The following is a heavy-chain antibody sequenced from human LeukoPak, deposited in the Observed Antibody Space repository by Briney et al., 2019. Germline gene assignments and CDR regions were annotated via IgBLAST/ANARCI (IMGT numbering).Heavy chain of an antibody. CDR3: AKDPNPLYDLWSGYK. CDR1: GFTLPGHT. D-gene: IGHD3-3*01. Sequence: GGSLRLSCAASGFTLPGHTMTWLRKAPGKGLEGVSIIGGRDDRTYYADFVRGRFTISRDTSKNILYLQMNTLRAEDTAVYYCAKDPNPLYDLWSGYKWGQGTLVTVSS. V-gene: IGHV3-23*01. J-gene: IGHJ4*02. CDR2: IGGRDDRT.